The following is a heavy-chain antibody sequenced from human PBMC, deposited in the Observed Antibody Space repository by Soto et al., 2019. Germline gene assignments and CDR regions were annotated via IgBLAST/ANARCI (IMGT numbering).Heavy chain of an antibody. CDR3: AREYSSGWYYFDY. D-gene: IGHD6-19*01. Sequence: SETLSLTCTVSGGSVSSGSYYWSWIRQPPGKGLEWIGYIYYSGSTNYNPSLKSRVTISVDTSKNQFSLKLSSVTAADTAVYYCAREYSSGWYYFDYWGQGTLVTVYS. CDR1: GGSVSSGSYY. V-gene: IGHV4-61*01. CDR2: IYYSGST. J-gene: IGHJ4*02.